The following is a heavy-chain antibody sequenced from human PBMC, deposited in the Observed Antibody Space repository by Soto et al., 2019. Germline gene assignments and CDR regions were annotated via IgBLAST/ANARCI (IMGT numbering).Heavy chain of an antibody. CDR2: IIPIFGTA. Sequence: SVKVSCKASGGTFSSYAISWVRQAPGQGLEWMGGIIPIFGTANYAQKFQGRVTITADKSTSTAYMELSSLRSEDTAVYYCARGGTTAAHDYYYGMDVWGQGTTVTVSS. CDR1: GGTFSSYA. D-gene: IGHD4-17*01. CDR3: ARGGTTAAHDYYYGMDV. J-gene: IGHJ6*02. V-gene: IGHV1-69*06.